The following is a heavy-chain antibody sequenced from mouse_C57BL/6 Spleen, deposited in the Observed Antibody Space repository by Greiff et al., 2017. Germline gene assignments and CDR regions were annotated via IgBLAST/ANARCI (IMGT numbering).Heavy chain of an antibody. CDR3: ARRSAVVAFYAMDY. V-gene: IGHV1-61*01. CDR1: GYTFTSYW. CDR2: IYPSDSET. D-gene: IGHD1-1*01. Sequence: QVQLQQPGAELVRPGSSVKLSCKASGYTFTSYWMGWVKQRPGQGLEWIGNIYPSDSETHYNQKFKDKATLTVDKSSSTAYMQLSSLTSEDSAVYYCARRSAVVAFYAMDYWGQGTSVTVSS. J-gene: IGHJ4*01.